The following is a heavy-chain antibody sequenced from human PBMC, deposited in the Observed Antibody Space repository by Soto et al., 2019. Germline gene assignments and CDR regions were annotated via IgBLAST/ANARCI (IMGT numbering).Heavy chain of an antibody. CDR2: IIPILGIA. CDR1: GGTFSSYT. D-gene: IGHD1-26*01. CDR3: ARWGPPYGMDV. J-gene: IGHJ6*02. Sequence: QVQLVQSGAEVKKPGSSVKVSCKASGGTFSSYTISWVRQAPGQGLEWMGRIIPILGIANYAQKFQGRVTITADKATSTAYMELSSLRSEDTAVYYCARWGPPYGMDVWGQVTTVTVSS. V-gene: IGHV1-69*02.